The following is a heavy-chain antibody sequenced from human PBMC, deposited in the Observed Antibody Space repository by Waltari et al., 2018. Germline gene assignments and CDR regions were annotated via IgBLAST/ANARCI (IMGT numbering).Heavy chain of an antibody. CDR2: IGKTGNGA. V-gene: IGHV3-7*04. Sequence: VQLVESGGGWVQPGGSLRLSCAASGFTFYRFWMTWVRQAPGKGLGWVANIGKTGNGAHYADSVKGRFTISRDDAKNSLYPQMNGLRAEDTGVYYCARGNYGNDYWGQGTLVTVFS. CDR3: ARGNYGNDY. CDR1: GFTFYRFW. J-gene: IGHJ4*02. D-gene: IGHD1-7*01.